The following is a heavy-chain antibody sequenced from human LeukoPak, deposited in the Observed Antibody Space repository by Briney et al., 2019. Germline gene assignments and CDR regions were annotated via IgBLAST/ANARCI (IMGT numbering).Heavy chain of an antibody. CDR3: AKGLLTAGSHNCMDV. CDR1: GFTLSSYA. CDR2: IDTRGTGT. V-gene: IGHV3-23*05. D-gene: IGHD2-21*02. Sequence: GESLRLSCEASGFTLSSYAMSWVRQAPGRGLEWVSTIDTRGTGTFYADSVKGRFTISRDNSKNTLFVQMSGLRAEDTAVYYCAKGLLTAGSHNCMDVWGKGTTVTVSS. J-gene: IGHJ6*03.